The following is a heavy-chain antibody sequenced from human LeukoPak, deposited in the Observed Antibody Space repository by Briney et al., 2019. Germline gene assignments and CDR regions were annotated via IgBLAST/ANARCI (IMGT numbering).Heavy chain of an antibody. D-gene: IGHD2-21*02. CDR2: INHSGST. CDR1: DGSFSGYY. Sequence: PSETLSLTCAVYDGSFSGYYWSWIRQPPGKGLEWIGEINHSGSTNYNPSLKSRVTISLDASKNQFSLKLSSVTAADTAVYYCARDAVTALQPYYFDSWGQGTLVTVSS. CDR3: ARDAVTALQPYYFDS. J-gene: IGHJ4*02. V-gene: IGHV4-34*01.